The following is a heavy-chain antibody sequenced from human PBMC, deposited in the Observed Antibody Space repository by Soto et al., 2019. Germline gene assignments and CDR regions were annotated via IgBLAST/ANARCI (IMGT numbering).Heavy chain of an antibody. V-gene: IGHV3-53*01. CDR2: IYGGGTT. J-gene: IGHJ4*02. CDR3: VQTTGWPGFDF. Sequence: EVQLVESGGGLIQPGGSLRLSCAASGFAVSSKYMTLVRQAPGKGLEWVSVIYGGGTTYYADSVKGRFTISRDTSKNTLYLQMNSLRAEDTAVYYCVQTTGWPGFDFWGQGTRVTVSS. D-gene: IGHD6-19*01. CDR1: GFAVSSKY.